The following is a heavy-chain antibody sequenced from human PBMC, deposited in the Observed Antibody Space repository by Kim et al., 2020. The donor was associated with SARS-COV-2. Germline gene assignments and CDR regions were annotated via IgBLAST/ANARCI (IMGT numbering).Heavy chain of an antibody. CDR3: ARDEVLAYDILTGYSYGMDV. Sequence: MGRISAYNGNTNYAQKLQGRVTMTTDTSTSTAYMELRSLRSDDTAVYYCARDEVLAYDILTGYSYGMDVWGQGTTVTVSS. D-gene: IGHD3-9*01. J-gene: IGHJ6*02. CDR2: ISAYNGNT. V-gene: IGHV1-18*01.